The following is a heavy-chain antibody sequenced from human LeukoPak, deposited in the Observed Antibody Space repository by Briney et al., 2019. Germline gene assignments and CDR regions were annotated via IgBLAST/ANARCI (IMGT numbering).Heavy chain of an antibody. D-gene: IGHD6-19*01. Sequence: GGSRRLSCAASGFTFSSYARSWFGQAPGKGLEWVSAISGSGGSTYYADSVKGRFTISRDNSKNTLYLQMNSLRAEDTAVYYCAKGGDTRSGWYIDYWGQGTLVTVSS. CDR3: AKGGDTRSGWYIDY. V-gene: IGHV3-23*01. CDR1: GFTFSSYA. CDR2: ISGSGGST. J-gene: IGHJ4*02.